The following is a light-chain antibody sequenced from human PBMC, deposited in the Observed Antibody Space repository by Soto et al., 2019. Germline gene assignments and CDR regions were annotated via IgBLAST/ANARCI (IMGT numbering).Light chain of an antibody. V-gene: IGLV2-14*04. Sequence: TSSDVGGYNYVSWYQQHPGKAPKLMIYDVSNRPSGVSNRFSGSKSGNTASLTISGLQAEDEADYYCSSYTSSSTPLYVFGTVTKVTVL. CDR1: SSDVGGYNY. CDR3: SSYTSSSTPLYV. J-gene: IGLJ1*01. CDR2: DVS.